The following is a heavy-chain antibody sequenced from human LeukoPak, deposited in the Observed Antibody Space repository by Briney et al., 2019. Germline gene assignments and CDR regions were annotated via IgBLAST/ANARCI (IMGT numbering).Heavy chain of an antibody. CDR2: ISYDGSNE. J-gene: IGHJ4*02. V-gene: IGHV3-30*04. Sequence: PGGSLRLSCAASGFTFSSYVMHWVRQAPGKGLEWVAIISYDGSNEYYADSVKGRFTISRDNSKNTLYLQMNSLRAEDTAVYYCAKSLLLYYDILRCLFDYWGQGTLVTVSS. CDR3: AKSLLLYYDILRCLFDY. D-gene: IGHD3-9*01. CDR1: GFTFSSYV.